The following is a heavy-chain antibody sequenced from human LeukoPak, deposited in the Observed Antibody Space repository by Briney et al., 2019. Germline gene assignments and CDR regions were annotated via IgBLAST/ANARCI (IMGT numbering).Heavy chain of an antibody. V-gene: IGHV4-39*07. CDR1: GGSISSSSYY. Sequence: PSETLSLTCTVSGGSISSSSYYWGWIRQPPGKGLEWIGSIYYSGSTYYNPSLKSRVTISVDTSKNQFSLKLSSVTAADTAVYYCARDRGAGTSAFDIWGQGTMVTVSS. CDR2: IYYSGST. J-gene: IGHJ3*02. CDR3: ARDRGAGTSAFDI. D-gene: IGHD6-19*01.